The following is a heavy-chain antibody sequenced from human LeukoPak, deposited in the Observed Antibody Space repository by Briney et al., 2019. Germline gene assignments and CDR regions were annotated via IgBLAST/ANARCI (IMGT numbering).Heavy chain of an antibody. V-gene: IGHV4-61*02. D-gene: IGHD3-22*01. CDR3: ARVGYYDSSGYRGYYYYYYVDV. CDR1: GGSISSGSYY. Sequence: SQTLSLTCTVSGGSISSGSYYWSWIRQPAGKGLEWIGRIYTSGSTNYNPSLKSRVTISVDTSKNQFSLKLSSVTAADTAVYYCARVGYYDSSGYRGYYYYYYVDVWGKGTTVTVSS. CDR2: IYTSGST. J-gene: IGHJ6*03.